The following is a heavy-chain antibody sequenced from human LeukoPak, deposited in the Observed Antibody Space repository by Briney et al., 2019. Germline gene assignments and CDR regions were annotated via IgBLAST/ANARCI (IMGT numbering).Heavy chain of an antibody. D-gene: IGHD2-15*01. Sequence: SETLSLTCTVSGGSISSTSYYWGWIRQPPGKGLEWIGNIYYSGSTYYNPSLKSRVTISVDTSKKQFSLKLSSVTAADTAVYYCARALRYCSGGNCYSGGLGYMDVWGKGTTVTISS. V-gene: IGHV4-39*07. CDR2: IYYSGST. CDR1: GGSISSTSYY. CDR3: ARALRYCSGGNCYSGGLGYMDV. J-gene: IGHJ6*03.